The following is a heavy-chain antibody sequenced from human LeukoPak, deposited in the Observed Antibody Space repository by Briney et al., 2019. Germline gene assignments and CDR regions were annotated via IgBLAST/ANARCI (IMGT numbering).Heavy chain of an antibody. CDR1: GYTFTSYD. J-gene: IGHJ4*02. CDR2: MNPNSGNT. CDR3: ARGLGLMVRGTFQQIIPDY. Sequence: GASVKVSCKASGYTFTSYDINWVRQATGQGLEWMGWMNPNSGNTGYAQKFQGRVTMTRNTSISTAYMELSSLRSEDTAVYYCARGLGLMVRGTFQQIIPDYWGQGTLVTVSS. D-gene: IGHD3-10*01. V-gene: IGHV1-8*01.